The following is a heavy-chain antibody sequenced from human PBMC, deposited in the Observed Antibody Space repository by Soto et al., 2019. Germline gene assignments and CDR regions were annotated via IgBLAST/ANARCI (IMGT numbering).Heavy chain of an antibody. J-gene: IGHJ4*02. CDR1: GFSFSSYA. V-gene: IGHV3-23*01. CDR2: ISGSDGKT. D-gene: IGHD3-3*01. Sequence: GSLRLSCAASGFSFSSYAMSWVRQAPGKGLEWVSTISGSDGKTFYADSVKGRFSISRDTSKNTLYLQMNSLRADDTAVYYCARWSYLDYWGQGTRVTVSS. CDR3: ARWSYLDY.